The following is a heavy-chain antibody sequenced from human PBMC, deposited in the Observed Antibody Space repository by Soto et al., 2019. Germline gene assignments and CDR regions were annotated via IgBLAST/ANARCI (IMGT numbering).Heavy chain of an antibody. CDR2: IKFDGSEK. CDR3: VKDGGYCSSATCYSPRNHYFDS. Sequence: GGSLRLSCVASGFSFSDYWMSWVRQAPGKGPEWVANIKFDGSEKQYVDSVRGRFSISRDNFRNSLFLQMNSLRAGDTAIYYCVKDGGYCSSATCYSPRNHYFDSWGQGTLVTSPQ. J-gene: IGHJ4*02. D-gene: IGHD2-2*01. CDR1: GFSFSDYW. V-gene: IGHV3-7*03.